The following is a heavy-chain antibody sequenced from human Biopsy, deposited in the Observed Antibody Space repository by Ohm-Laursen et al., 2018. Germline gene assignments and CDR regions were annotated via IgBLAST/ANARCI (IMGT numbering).Heavy chain of an antibody. Sequence: PSVKASCKVPGGTFSNYGVNWVRQAPGQGLEWLGGNIPILGTGNYAQKFQDRVTVAADTSTSTATMELRSLRSDDTAVYYCATKLTGYFHHWGQGTLVIVSS. D-gene: IGHD3-9*01. V-gene: IGHV1-69*06. CDR3: ATKLTGYFHH. J-gene: IGHJ1*01. CDR1: GGTFSNYG. CDR2: NIPILGTG.